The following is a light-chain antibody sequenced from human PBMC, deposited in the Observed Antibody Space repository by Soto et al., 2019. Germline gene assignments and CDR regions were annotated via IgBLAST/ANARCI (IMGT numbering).Light chain of an antibody. V-gene: IGKV3-15*01. CDR1: QGVTSY. Sequence: EILMTQSPATLSASPGEKATLSCRASQGVTSYLAWYQQTPGQAPRLLIYAASAMATDVPSRFSGSGSGTEFTLTISSLQPEDFAVYYCQQYSNWPFTFGQGTKVEI. J-gene: IGKJ1*01. CDR2: AAS. CDR3: QQYSNWPFT.